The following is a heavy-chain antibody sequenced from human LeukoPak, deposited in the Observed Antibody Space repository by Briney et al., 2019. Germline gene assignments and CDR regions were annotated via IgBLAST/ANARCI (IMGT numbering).Heavy chain of an antibody. J-gene: IGHJ3*02. CDR3: ARAYYLYYYDSSGYYLLGAFDI. D-gene: IGHD3-22*01. V-gene: IGHV1-18*01. Sequence: ASVKVSCKASGYTFTSYGISWVRQAPGQGLEWMGWISAYNGNTNYAQKLQGRVTMTTDTSTSTAYMELRSLRSDDTAVYYCARAYYLYYYDSSGYYLLGAFDIWGQGTMVTVSS. CDR1: GYTFTSYG. CDR2: ISAYNGNT.